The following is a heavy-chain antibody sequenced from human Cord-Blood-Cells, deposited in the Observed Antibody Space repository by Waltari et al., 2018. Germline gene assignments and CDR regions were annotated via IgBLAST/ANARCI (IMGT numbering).Heavy chain of an antibody. CDR3: ARTVYSGSSFDY. D-gene: IGHD1-26*01. CDR1: GGSFSGYY. Sequence: QVQLQQWGAGLLKPSETLSLNCAVYGGSFSGYYLSRIRQPPGKGLEWIGEINHSGSTNYNPSLKSRVTISVDTSKNQFSLKLSSVTAADTAVYYCARTVYSGSSFDYWGQGTLVTVSS. J-gene: IGHJ4*02. CDR2: INHSGST. V-gene: IGHV4-34*01.